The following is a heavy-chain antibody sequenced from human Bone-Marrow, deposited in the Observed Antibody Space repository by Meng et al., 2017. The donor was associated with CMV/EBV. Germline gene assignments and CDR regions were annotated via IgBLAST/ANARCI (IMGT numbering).Heavy chain of an antibody. CDR1: GFTFDDYA. J-gene: IGHJ4*02. CDR3: APGRYFYASGTTEPYDY. CDR2: ITWNSGNI. D-gene: IGHD3-10*01. Sequence: LSLTCVASGFTFDDYAMHWVRQAPGKGLEWVSGITWNSGNIEYADSVKGRFTISRDNAKNSLYLQMNSLRAEDTALYYCAPGRYFYASGTTEPYDYWGQGTLVTVSS. V-gene: IGHV3-9*01.